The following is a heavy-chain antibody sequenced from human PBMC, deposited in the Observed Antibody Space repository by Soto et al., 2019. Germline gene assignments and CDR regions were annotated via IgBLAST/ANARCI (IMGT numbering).Heavy chain of an antibody. V-gene: IGHV3-21*01. CDR3: ARDLPHLPREAL. CDR2: ISSSGTYI. CDR1: GFTFSTYS. D-gene: IGHD1-26*01. Sequence: EVQLFESGGGLVKPGGSLRLSCAASGFTFSTYSMNWVRQAPGKGLEWVSSISSSGTYIYYADSVKGRFTISRDNAKNSLFLQMNSLRAEVTAVYYCARDLPHLPREALWGQGTLVTVSS. J-gene: IGHJ4*02.